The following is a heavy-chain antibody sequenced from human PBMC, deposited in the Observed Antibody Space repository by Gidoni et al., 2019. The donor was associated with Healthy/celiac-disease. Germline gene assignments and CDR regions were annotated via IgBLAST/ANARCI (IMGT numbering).Heavy chain of an antibody. CDR1: GGTFSSYA. Sequence: QVQLVQSGAEVKKPGSSVKVSCKASGGTFSSYAISWVRQAPGQGLEWMGGIIPIFGTANYAQKFQGRVTITADESTSTAYMELSSLRSEDTAVYYCARGAHQVYSSSWYLFDYWGQGTLVTVSS. D-gene: IGHD6-13*01. CDR3: ARGAHQVYSSSWYLFDY. V-gene: IGHV1-69*01. J-gene: IGHJ4*02. CDR2: IIPIFGTA.